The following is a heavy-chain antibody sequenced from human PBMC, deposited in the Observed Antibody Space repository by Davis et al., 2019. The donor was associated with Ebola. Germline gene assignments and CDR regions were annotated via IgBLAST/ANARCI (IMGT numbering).Heavy chain of an antibody. CDR3: ARDPLPGEPYYYGMDV. CDR1: GFTFSSYW. V-gene: IGHV3-7*01. J-gene: IGHJ6*02. Sequence: GGSLRLSCAASGFTFSSYWMSWVRQAPGKGPEWVAIIKEDGGEKYYVDSVKGRFTISRDNSKNTLYLQTNSLRAEDTAVYYCARDPLPGEPYYYGMDVWGQGTTVTVSS. D-gene: IGHD1-14*01. CDR2: IKEDGGEK.